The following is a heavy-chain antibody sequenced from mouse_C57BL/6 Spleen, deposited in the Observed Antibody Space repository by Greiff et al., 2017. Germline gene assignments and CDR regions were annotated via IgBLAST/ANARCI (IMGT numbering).Heavy chain of an antibody. Sequence: QVQLKESGAELVKPGASVKISCKASGYAFSSYWMNWVKQRPGKGLEWIGQIYPGDGDTNYNGKFKGKATLTADKSSSTAYMQLSSLTSEDSAVYFLARSPHSGSSPFDYWGQGTTLTVSS. V-gene: IGHV1-80*01. CDR3: ARSPHSGSSPFDY. CDR1: GYAFSSYW. D-gene: IGHD1-1*01. J-gene: IGHJ2*01. CDR2: IYPGDGDT.